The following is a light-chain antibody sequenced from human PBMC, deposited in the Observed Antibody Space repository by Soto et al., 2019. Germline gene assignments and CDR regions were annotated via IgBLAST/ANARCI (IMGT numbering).Light chain of an antibody. CDR3: QQSYSVPWT. V-gene: IGKV1-39*01. CDR1: RTISSD. CDR2: AAS. J-gene: IGKJ1*01. Sequence: IQMTQTPSSLSASVGDRVTITCRASRTISSDINWYQQKPGQAPKFLIYAASSLQSGVPSRFSGSGSGTDFTLTISSLQPEDSATYFCQQSYSVPWTFGQGTKVEV.